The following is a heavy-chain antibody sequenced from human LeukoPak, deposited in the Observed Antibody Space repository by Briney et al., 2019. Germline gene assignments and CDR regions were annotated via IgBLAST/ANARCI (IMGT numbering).Heavy chain of an antibody. CDR2: IKEDGREE. V-gene: IGHV3-7*03. CDR3: ARDQSRRSDY. J-gene: IGHJ4*02. CDR1: GFSFSSYW. Sequence: GGSLRLSCAGSGFSFSSYWMTWVRQAPGKGLEWVAIIKEDGREEYYVDSVKGRFTISRDNAKNSLYLQMNGLRVEDTAVYYCARDQSRRSDYWGQGTLVTVSS.